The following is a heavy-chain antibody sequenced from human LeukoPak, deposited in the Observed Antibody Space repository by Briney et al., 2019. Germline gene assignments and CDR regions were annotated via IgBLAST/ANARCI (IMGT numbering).Heavy chain of an antibody. CDR2: ICYSGST. J-gene: IGHJ4*02. D-gene: IGHD3-10*01. Sequence: SETLSLTCSVSGGSISSYYWNWIRQPPGKRLEWMGYICYSGSTSYNPSLKSRVSISVDTSKNQFSLKPSSVTAADTAVYYCASTHHRSVTYYNRESYYFDAGGQASLVTVSS. V-gene: IGHV4-59*01. CDR1: GGSISSYY. CDR3: ASTHHRSVTYYNRESYYFDA.